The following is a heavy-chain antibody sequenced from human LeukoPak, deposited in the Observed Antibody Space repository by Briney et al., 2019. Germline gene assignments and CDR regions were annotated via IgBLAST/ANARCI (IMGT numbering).Heavy chain of an antibody. J-gene: IGHJ4*02. CDR2: IYYSGST. CDR3: ARHSSGYYLTFYFDY. CDR1: GGSISSSSYY. V-gene: IGHV4-39*01. Sequence: SETLSLTCTVSGGSISSSSYYWGWIRQPPGKGLEWIGSIYYSGSTYYNPSLKSRVTISVDTSKNQFSLKLSPVTAADTAVYYCARHSSGYYLTFYFDYWGQGTLVTVSS. D-gene: IGHD3-22*01.